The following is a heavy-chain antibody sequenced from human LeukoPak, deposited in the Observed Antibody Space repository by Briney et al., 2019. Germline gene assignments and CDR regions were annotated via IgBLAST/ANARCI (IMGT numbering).Heavy chain of an antibody. V-gene: IGHV3-74*01. D-gene: IGHD1-26*01. CDR2: INRDGSGT. J-gene: IGHJ3*02. Sequence: PGGSLRLSCAASGFSFSYFWMHWVRQAPGKGLVWVSRINRDGSGTSYADSVEGRFTISRDNAKNTLSLQMNSLRAEDTAVYYCTRELEYRGSPDDAFDIWGQGTMVTVSS. CDR3: TRELEYRGSPDDAFDI. CDR1: GFSFSYFW.